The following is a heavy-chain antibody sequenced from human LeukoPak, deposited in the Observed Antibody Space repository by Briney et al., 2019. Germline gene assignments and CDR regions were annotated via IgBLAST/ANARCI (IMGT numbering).Heavy chain of an antibody. V-gene: IGHV1-69*04. J-gene: IGHJ4*02. Sequence: ASVKVSCKASGGTFSSYAISWVRQAPGQGLEWMGRIIPILGTANYAQKFQGRVTITADKSTSTAYMELSSLRSEDTAVYYCARDSSGYLFDYWGQGTLVTVSS. D-gene: IGHD3-22*01. CDR3: ARDSSGYLFDY. CDR2: IIPILGTA. CDR1: GGTFSSYA.